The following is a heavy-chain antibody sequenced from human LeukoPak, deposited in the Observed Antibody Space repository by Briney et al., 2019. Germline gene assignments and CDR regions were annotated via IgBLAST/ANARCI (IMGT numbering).Heavy chain of an antibody. J-gene: IGHJ3*02. D-gene: IGHD3-22*01. CDR2: MNPNSGNT. CDR3: ATLGRGYYDSPAFDI. CDR1: GYTFTSYD. V-gene: IGHV1-8*01. Sequence: GASVKVSCKASGYTFTSYDINWVRQATGQGLEWMGWMNPNSGNTGYAQKFQGRVTMARNTSISTAYMELSSLRSEDTAVYYCATLGRGYYDSPAFDIWGQGTMVTVSS.